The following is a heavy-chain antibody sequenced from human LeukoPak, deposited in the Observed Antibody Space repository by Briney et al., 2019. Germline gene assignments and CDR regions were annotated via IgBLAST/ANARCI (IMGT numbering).Heavy chain of an antibody. V-gene: IGHV1-18*01. CDR3: ARDRGERRVMITFGGVGF. CDR2: ISANNGNT. CDR1: GYTFTSYG. Sequence: ASVKVSCKASGYTFTSYGISWVRQAPGQGLEWLGWISANNGNTNYAENLQGRATMTTDTSTATAYMELRSLRSDDTAVYYCARDRGERRVMITFGGVGFWGQGTLVTVSS. D-gene: IGHD3-16*01. J-gene: IGHJ4*02.